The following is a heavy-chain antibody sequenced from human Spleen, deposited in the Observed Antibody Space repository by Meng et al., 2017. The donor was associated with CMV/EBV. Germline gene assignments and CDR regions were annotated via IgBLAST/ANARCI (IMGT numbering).Heavy chain of an antibody. D-gene: IGHD2-15*01. V-gene: IGHV4-34*01. CDR2: INQSGST. J-gene: IGHJ5*02. CDR3: ARGGYCSGGSCYEGWFDP. CDR1: FWSFRWYY. Sequence: QVKLQRVWAELLVPSVCWSLAVAFDFWSFRWYYWCCIRQPPGMGLEWIWEINQSGSTNYNPSLKSRVTISVDTSKNQFSLKLSSVTAADTAVYYCARGGYCSGGSCYEGWFDPWGQGTLVTVSS.